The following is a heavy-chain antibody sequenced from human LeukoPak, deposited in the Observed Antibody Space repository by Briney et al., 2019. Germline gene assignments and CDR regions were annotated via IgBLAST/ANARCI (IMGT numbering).Heavy chain of an antibody. CDR1: GYSISNNYF. Sequence: PSESLSLTCVVPGYSISNNYFWGWIRQSPGKGLEWIGILSRSGATYYNPSLKSGVTISIETSKNQFSMKLSAKTAADSAVYYCTRLVPAWEGGESNYWGRGTLVTVSS. V-gene: IGHV4-38-2*01. J-gene: IGHJ4*01. CDR2: LSRSGAT. D-gene: IGHD1-26*01. CDR3: TRLVPAWEGGESNY.